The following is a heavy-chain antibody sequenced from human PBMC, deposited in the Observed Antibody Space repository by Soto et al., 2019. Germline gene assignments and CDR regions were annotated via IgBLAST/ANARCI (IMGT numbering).Heavy chain of an antibody. V-gene: IGHV1-69*06. CDR2: IIPIFGTA. J-gene: IGHJ5*02. Sequence: SVKVSCKASGGTFRSYAISWVRQAPGQGLEWMGGIIPIFGTANYAQKFQGRVTITADKSTSTAYMELSSLRSEDTAVYYCARAVDSSGYSSFDPWGQGTLVTVSS. D-gene: IGHD3-22*01. CDR1: GGTFRSYA. CDR3: ARAVDSSGYSSFDP.